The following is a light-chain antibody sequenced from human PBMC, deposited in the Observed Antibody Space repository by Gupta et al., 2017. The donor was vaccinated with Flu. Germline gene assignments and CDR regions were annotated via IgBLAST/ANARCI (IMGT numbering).Light chain of an antibody. CDR1: QSIGRS. Sequence: EIVMTKSPDFQSVTPKEKVTITCRASQSIGRSLHWYQQKPDQSPKLLTKYASQSFSGVPSRFSGSVSGTDFTLTINSLEAEDAATYYCHQSSSLPYSFGQGTKLEIK. V-gene: IGKV6-21*01. CDR3: HQSSSLPYS. J-gene: IGKJ2*03. CDR2: YAS.